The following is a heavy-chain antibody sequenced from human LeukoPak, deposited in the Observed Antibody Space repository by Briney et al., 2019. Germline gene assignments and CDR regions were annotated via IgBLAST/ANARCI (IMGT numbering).Heavy chain of an antibody. CDR3: ARKSTSRWETFDY. V-gene: IGHV3-48*04. CDR2: ISSSGSTI. D-gene: IGHD2-2*01. J-gene: IGHJ4*02. Sequence: GGSLRLSCAASGFAFSGCSMNWVRQAPGKGLEWVSYISSSGSTIYYADSVRGRFTISRDNAKNSLYLQMTSLRAEDTAVYYCARKSTSRWETFDYWGQGTLVTVSS. CDR1: GFAFSGCS.